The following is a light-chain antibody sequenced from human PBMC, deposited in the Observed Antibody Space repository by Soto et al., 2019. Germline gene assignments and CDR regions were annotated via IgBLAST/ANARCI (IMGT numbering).Light chain of an antibody. J-gene: IGLJ2*01. CDR2: DVS. CDR3: SSYTSSSTLEVV. CDR1: SSDVGGYNY. V-gene: IGLV2-14*01. Sequence: QSALTQPASVSGSPGQSITISCTGTSSDVGGYNYVSWYQQHPGKAPKLMIYDVSNRPSGVXNRFSGSKSGNTASLTISGLQAEDEADYYCSSYTSSSTLEVVFGGGTKLTVL.